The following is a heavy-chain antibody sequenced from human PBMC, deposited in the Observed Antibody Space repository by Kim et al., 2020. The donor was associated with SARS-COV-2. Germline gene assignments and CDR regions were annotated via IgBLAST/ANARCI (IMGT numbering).Heavy chain of an antibody. J-gene: IGHJ6*02. Sequence: GGSPRLSCAASGFTFSNAWMSWVRQAPGKGLEWVGRIKSKTDGGTTDYAAPVKGRFTISRDDSKNTLYLQMNSLKTEDTAVYYCTTGPVWFGELGPSSYYYGMDVWGQGTTVTVSS. CDR1: GFTFSNAW. V-gene: IGHV3-15*01. CDR3: TTGPVWFGELGPSSYYYGMDV. CDR2: IKSKTDGGTT. D-gene: IGHD3-10*01.